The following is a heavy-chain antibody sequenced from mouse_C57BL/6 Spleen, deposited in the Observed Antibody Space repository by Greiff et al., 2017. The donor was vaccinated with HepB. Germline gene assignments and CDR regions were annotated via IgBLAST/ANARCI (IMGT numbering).Heavy chain of an antibody. J-gene: IGHJ4*01. V-gene: IGHV1-19*01. CDR1: GYTFTDYY. Sequence: VQLQQSGPELVKPGASVKISCKASGYTFTDYYMNWVKQSHGKSLEWIGVINPYNGGTSYNQKFKGKATLTVDKSSSTAYMELNSLTSEDSAVYYCARNYYGSSPRAMDYWGQGTSVTVSS. D-gene: IGHD1-1*01. CDR2: INPYNGGT. CDR3: ARNYYGSSPRAMDY.